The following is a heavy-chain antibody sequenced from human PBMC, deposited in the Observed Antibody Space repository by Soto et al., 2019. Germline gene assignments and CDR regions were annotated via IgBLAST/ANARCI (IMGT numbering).Heavy chain of an antibody. CDR1: GFSVSSNY. D-gene: IGHD2-2*01. V-gene: IGHV3-66*01. CDR3: VSKGTSWGYFQY. Sequence: EVQLVESGGGLVQPGGSLRLSCAASGFSVSSNYMSWVRQAPGKGLEWVSVIHSGGTTYYADSVKGRFTISRDNSKNTVYLRMISGRAEDTALYYCVSKGTSWGYFQYWGQGTLVTVSS. CDR2: IHSGGTT. J-gene: IGHJ4*02.